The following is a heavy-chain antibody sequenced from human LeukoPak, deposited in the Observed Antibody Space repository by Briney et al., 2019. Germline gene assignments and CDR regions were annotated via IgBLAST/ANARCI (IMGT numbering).Heavy chain of an antibody. V-gene: IGHV3-23*01. CDR1: GFTFSSYT. CDR3: AREIGYSYGHGFDY. CDR2: ISGSGGST. D-gene: IGHD5-18*01. J-gene: IGHJ4*02. Sequence: PGGSLRLSCAASGFTFSSYTMSWVRQAPGKGLEWVSAISGSGGSTYYADSVKGRFTISRDNSKNTLYLQMNSLRAEDTAVYYCAREIGYSYGHGFDYWGQGTLVTVSS.